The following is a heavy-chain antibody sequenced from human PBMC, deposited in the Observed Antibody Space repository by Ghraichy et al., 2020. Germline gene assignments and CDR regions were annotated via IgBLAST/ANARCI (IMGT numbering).Heavy chain of an antibody. Sequence: LSLTCAASGFTFSNAWMSWVRQAPGKGLEWVGLIKNNANGGTTHYAAPVKGRFTISRDDSKNTLYLQMNSLTTEDTAVYYCTTPDSGTYSWGQGTLVTVSS. V-gene: IGHV3-15*01. CDR1: GFTFSNAW. D-gene: IGHD1-26*01. CDR2: IKNNANGGTT. CDR3: TTPDSGTYS. J-gene: IGHJ4*02.